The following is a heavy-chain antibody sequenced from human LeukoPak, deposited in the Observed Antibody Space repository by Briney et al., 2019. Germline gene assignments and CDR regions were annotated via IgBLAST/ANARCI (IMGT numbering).Heavy chain of an antibody. D-gene: IGHD3-22*01. CDR1: GFTFGDYA. CDR2: IRSKAYGGTT. J-gene: IGHJ4*02. Sequence: GGSLRLSCTASGFTFGDYAMSWVRQAPGKGLEWVGFIRSKAYGGTTEYAASVKGRFTISRDDYNSIAYLQMISLRTGDTDVYYCMSSGSDYWGQGTLVTVSS. CDR3: MSSGSDY. V-gene: IGHV3-49*04.